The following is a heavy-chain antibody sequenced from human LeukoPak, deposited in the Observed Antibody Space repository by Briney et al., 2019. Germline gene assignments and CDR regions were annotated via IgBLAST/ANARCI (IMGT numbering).Heavy chain of an antibody. CDR3: TKDRVAVAGTSDY. V-gene: IGHV3-23*01. D-gene: IGHD6-19*01. J-gene: IGHJ4*01. Sequence: GGSLRLSCAASGFTFSSYAMSWVRQAPGKGLEWVTLISGSGDTTYYADSVKGRFTISRDSSKNTVYLQMNRLRVEDTAVYYCTKDRVAVAGTSDYWGHGTLVTVSS. CDR2: ISGSGDTT. CDR1: GFTFSSYA.